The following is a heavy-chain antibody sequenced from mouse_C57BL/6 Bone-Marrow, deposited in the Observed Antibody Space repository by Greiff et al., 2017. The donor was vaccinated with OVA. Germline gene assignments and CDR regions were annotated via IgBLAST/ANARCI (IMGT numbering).Heavy chain of an antibody. CDR1: GYTFTSYW. J-gene: IGHJ1*03. CDR2: IDPSDSYT. D-gene: IGHD1-1*01. CDR3: ARSYYYGDFDV. Sequence: VQLQQPGAELVMPGASVKLSCKASGYTFTSYWMHWVKQRPGQGLEWIGEIDPSDSYTNYNQKFKGKSTLTVDKSSSTAYMQLSSLTSEDSAVYYCARSYYYGDFDVWGTGTTVTVSS. V-gene: IGHV1-69*01.